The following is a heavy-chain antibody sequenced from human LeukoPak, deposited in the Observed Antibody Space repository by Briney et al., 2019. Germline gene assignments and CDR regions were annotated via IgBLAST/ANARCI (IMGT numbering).Heavy chain of an antibody. CDR1: GGSFSGYY. V-gene: IGHV4-34*01. J-gene: IGHJ6*03. D-gene: IGHD2-15*01. Sequence: SETLSLTCAVYGGSFSGYYWSWIRQPPGKGLEWIGEINHSGSTNYNPSLKSRVTISVDTSKNQFSLKLSSVTAADTAVYYCASVGYYYMDVWGKGTTVTISS. CDR3: ASVGYYYMDV. CDR2: INHSGST.